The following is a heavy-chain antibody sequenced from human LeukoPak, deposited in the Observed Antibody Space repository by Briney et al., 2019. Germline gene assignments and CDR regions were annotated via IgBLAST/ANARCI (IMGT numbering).Heavy chain of an antibody. V-gene: IGHV4-34*01. CDR2: INHSGST. CDR1: GGSFSGYY. D-gene: IGHD6-19*01. CDR3: ARGGGWYTSWFDP. Sequence: SETLSLTCAVYGGSFSGYYWSWIRQPPGKGLEWIGEINHSGSTNYNPSLKSRVTISVDTSKNQFSLKLSSVTAADTAVYYCARGGGWYTSWFDPWGQGTLVTVSS. J-gene: IGHJ5*02.